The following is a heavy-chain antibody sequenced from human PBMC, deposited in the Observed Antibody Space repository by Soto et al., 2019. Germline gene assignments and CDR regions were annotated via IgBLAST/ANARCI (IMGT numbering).Heavy chain of an antibody. Sequence: GGSLRLSCAASGFTFSRYCISWVRQAPEKRLERVANIKQEGSKKYYVDSVKSRFTISRDNAKNSLYLQMNSLRVKDTAVYYCARGPDNSSSQFYCWGQGTLVTVSS. V-gene: IGHV3-7*02. D-gene: IGHD6-6*01. J-gene: IGHJ4*02. CDR3: ARGPDNSSSQFYC. CDR2: IKQEGSKK. CDR1: GFTFSRYC.